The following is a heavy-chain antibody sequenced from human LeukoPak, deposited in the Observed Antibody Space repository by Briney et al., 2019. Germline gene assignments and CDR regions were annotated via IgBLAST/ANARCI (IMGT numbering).Heavy chain of an antibody. D-gene: IGHD1-26*01. Sequence: SGTLSLTCTVSGGSISTSNWWSWVRQPPGKGLEWIGEIYHSGSTNYNPSLKSRVTISADKSKNQVSLKLTSVTAADTAVYYCARLSVIVGAALEYYYYYMDVWGQGTTVTVSS. CDR2: IYHSGST. V-gene: IGHV4-4*02. J-gene: IGHJ6*03. CDR3: ARLSVIVGAALEYYYYYMDV. CDR1: GGSISTSNW.